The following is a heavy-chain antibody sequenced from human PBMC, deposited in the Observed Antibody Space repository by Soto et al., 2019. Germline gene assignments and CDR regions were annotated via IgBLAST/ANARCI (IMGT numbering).Heavy chain of an antibody. Sequence: GVGWIRQPPGTALEWLALIYWDDDKRYSPSLKSRLTITKDTSKNQVVLTMINMDPVDTATYYCFFFQAEDGIRDYLPVSAFLLNRSSDL. CDR2: IYWDDDK. D-gene: IGHD3-9*01. CDR1: G. J-gene: IGHJ2*01. CDR3: FFFQAEDGIRDYLPVSAFLLNRSSDL. V-gene: IGHV2-5*02.